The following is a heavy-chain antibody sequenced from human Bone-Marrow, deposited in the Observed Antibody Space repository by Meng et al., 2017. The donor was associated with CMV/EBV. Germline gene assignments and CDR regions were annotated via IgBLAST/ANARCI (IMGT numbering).Heavy chain of an antibody. CDR2: IYYSGST. J-gene: IGHJ6*02. CDR1: GGSISSSSYY. Sequence: GSLRLSCTVSGGSISSSSYYWGWIRQPPGKGLEWIGSIYYSGSTYYNPSLKSRVTISVDTSKNQFSLQLNSVTPEDTAVYYCARGISGRSYGMDVWGQGTTVTVSS. V-gene: IGHV4-39*07. CDR3: ARGISGRSYGMDV. D-gene: IGHD1-26*01.